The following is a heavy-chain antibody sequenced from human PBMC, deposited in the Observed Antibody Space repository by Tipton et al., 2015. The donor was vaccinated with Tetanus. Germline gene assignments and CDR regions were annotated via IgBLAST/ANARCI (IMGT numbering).Heavy chain of an antibody. D-gene: IGHD1-26*01. J-gene: IGHJ4*02. V-gene: IGHV3-11*01. Sequence: GSLRLSCIGSGFSISDYYMSWIRQVPGKGPEWLLQISRGGRAITYGDSVQGRFTISRDNARNSVYLQINSLRAEDTAMYYCVRDISHVGSTFYFDLWGRGTLLTVSS. CDR1: GFSISDYY. CDR2: ISRGGRAI. CDR3: VRDISHVGSTFYFDL.